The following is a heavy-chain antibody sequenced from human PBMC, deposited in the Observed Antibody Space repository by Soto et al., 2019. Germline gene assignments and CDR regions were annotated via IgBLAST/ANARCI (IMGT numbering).Heavy chain of an antibody. D-gene: IGHD6-6*01. CDR3: ARLDSYSSSSGDY. CDR2: ISYDGSNK. J-gene: IGHJ4*02. Sequence: HPGGSLRLSCAASGFTFSSYAMHWVRQAPGKGLEWVAVISYDGSNKYYADSVKGRFTISRDNSKNTLYLQMNSLRAEDTAVYYCARLDSYSSSSGDYWGQGTLVTVSS. V-gene: IGHV3-30-3*01. CDR1: GFTFSSYA.